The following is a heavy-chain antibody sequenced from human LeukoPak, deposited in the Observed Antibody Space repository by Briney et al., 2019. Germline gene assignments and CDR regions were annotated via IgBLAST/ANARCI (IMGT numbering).Heavy chain of an antibody. J-gene: IGHJ6*03. D-gene: IGHD6-6*01. Sequence: SETLSLTCTVSGGFINSSGYYWGWIRQPPGKGLEWIGSVYYSGSTHYNPSLKSQVTISVDTSKNHFSLRLSSVTAADTAVYYCARQSIAARGYYYYMDVWGKGTTVTVSS. CDR2: VYYSGST. CDR3: ARQSIAARGYYYYMDV. CDR1: GGFINSSGYY. V-gene: IGHV4-39*01.